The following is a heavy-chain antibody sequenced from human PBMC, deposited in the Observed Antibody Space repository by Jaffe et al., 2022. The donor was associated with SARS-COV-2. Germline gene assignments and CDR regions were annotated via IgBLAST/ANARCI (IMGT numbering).Heavy chain of an antibody. D-gene: IGHD2-15*01. CDR1: GFTFNRFT. V-gene: IGHV3-23*01. J-gene: IGHJ4*02. CDR2: IAPSGDTT. Sequence: EVQLLESGGGLVQPGGSLRLFCAASGFTFNRFTMTWVRQAPGKGLEWVSAIAPSGDTTYYIDSVKGRFTISRDNSNNILYLLMNSLRAEDTAIYYCARRFCSGGTCYFFDYWGQGALVTVSS. CDR3: ARRFCSGGTCYFFDY.